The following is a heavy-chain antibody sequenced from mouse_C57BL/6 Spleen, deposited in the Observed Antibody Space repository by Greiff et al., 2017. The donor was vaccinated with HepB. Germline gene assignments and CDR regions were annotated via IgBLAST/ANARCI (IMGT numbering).Heavy chain of an antibody. D-gene: IGHD2-5*01. Sequence: QVQLQQSGPELVKPGASVNISCKASGYAFSSSWMNWVKQRPGKGLEWIGRIYPGDGDTNYNGKFKGKATLTADKSSSTAYMQLSSLTSEDSAVYFCARRGAYYSNYGYFDYWGQGTTLTVSS. J-gene: IGHJ2*01. CDR1: GYAFSSSW. CDR2: IYPGDGDT. V-gene: IGHV1-82*01. CDR3: ARRGAYYSNYGYFDY.